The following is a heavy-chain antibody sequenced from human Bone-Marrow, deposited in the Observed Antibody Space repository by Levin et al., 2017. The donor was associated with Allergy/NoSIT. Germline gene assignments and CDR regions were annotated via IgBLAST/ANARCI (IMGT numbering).Heavy chain of an antibody. D-gene: IGHD1-7*01. CDR2: IWFDGSNK. CDR3: ARSDGLELSFEYD. Sequence: GESLKISCAASGFTFSNYAMHWVRQAPGKGLEWVAVIWFDGSNKYYADSVKGRFTISRDNSKNTLYLEMNSLTADDTAMYYCARSDGLELSFEYDWGQGTQVTVSS. J-gene: IGHJ4*02. CDR1: GFTFSNYA. V-gene: IGHV3-33*01.